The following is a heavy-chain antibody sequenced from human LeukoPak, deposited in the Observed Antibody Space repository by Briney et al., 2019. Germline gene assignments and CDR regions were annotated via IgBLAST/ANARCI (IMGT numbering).Heavy chain of an antibody. CDR3: ARIPPILGQWLVLGWFDP. J-gene: IGHJ5*02. D-gene: IGHD6-19*01. CDR1: GGSISSYY. Sequence: SETLSLTCSVSGGSISSYYWSWIRQPPGKGLEWIGYIYYSGSTNYNPSLKSRVTISVDTSKNQFSLKLSSVTAADTAVYYCARIPPILGQWLVLGWFDPWGQGTLVTVSS. V-gene: IGHV4-59*08. CDR2: IYYSGST.